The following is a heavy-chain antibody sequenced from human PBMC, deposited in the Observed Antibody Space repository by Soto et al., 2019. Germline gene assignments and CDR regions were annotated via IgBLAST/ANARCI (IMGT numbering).Heavy chain of an antibody. CDR1: GFIFDDFA. Sequence: EAQLVESGGGLVQPGRSLRLSCAGSGFIFDDFAIHLVRQAPGKGLEWVSGISWNSDSIGYADSVKGRFTISRDNAKNSLYLQMNSLRVEDTALYYCTKVGGLYDFWSGPLHFDLWGQGTLVTVSS. CDR2: ISWNSDSI. D-gene: IGHD3-3*01. CDR3: TKVGGLYDFWSGPLHFDL. J-gene: IGHJ4*02. V-gene: IGHV3-9*01.